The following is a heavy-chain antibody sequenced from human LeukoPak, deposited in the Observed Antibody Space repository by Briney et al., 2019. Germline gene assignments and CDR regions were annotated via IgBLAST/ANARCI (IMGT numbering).Heavy chain of an antibody. Sequence: GGSLRLSCAASGFTFSSYEMNWVRQAPGKGLEWVSYISSSGSTIYYADSVKGRFTISRDNAKNSLYLQMNSLRAEDTALYYCAKDGPYSSGWSPFDYWGQGTLVTVSS. CDR1: GFTFSSYE. CDR2: ISSSGSTI. CDR3: AKDGPYSSGWSPFDY. J-gene: IGHJ4*02. V-gene: IGHV3-48*03. D-gene: IGHD6-19*01.